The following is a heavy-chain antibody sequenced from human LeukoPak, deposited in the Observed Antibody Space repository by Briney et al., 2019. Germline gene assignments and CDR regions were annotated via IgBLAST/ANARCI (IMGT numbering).Heavy chain of an antibody. J-gene: IGHJ4*02. Sequence: GGSLRLSCAASGFTFSSYSMNWVRQAPGKGLEWISYISSSSSYKYFADSVKGRFAISRDNAKNSLYLEMNSLRAEDTAVYYCARGKGTVDYWGRGTLVTVSS. CDR1: GFTFSSYS. D-gene: IGHD1-1*01. CDR2: ISSSSSYK. V-gene: IGHV3-21*05. CDR3: ARGKGTVDY.